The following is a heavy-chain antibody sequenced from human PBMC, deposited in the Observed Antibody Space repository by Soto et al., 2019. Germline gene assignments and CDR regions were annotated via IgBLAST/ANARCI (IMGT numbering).Heavy chain of an antibody. Sequence: PGESLKISCKGSGYSFTSYWISWVRQMPGKGLEWMGRIDPSDSYTNYSPSFQGHVTISADKSISTAYLQWSSLKASDTAMYYCAAGRIAVASRYYYYGMDVWGQGTTVTVSS. CDR2: IDPSDSYT. CDR1: GYSFTSYW. D-gene: IGHD6-19*01. CDR3: AAGRIAVASRYYYYGMDV. J-gene: IGHJ6*02. V-gene: IGHV5-10-1*01.